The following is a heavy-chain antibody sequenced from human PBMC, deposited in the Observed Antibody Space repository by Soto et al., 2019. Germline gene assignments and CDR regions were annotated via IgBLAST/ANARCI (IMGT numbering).Heavy chain of an antibody. D-gene: IGHD3-22*01. CDR1: GYTFTNYG. J-gene: IGHJ4*02. V-gene: IGHV1-18*04. Sequence: QVHLVQSGAEVKKPGASVKVSCKASGYTFTNYGITWVRQAPGRGLEWMGWSSTYNSNTNYAQRFRGRVTMTTERGTSTGYMELRSLTSEDTAVYFCARRYDSSGGPFVIWGQGTLVTVSS. CDR3: ARRYDSSGGPFVI. CDR2: SSTYNSNT.